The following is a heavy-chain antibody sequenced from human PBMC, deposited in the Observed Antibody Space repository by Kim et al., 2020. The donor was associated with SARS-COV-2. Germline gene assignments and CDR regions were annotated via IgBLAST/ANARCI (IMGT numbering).Heavy chain of an antibody. CDR2: INHSGST. Sequence: SETLSLTCAVYGGSFSGYYWSWIRQPPGKGLEWIGEINHSGSTNYNPSLKSRVTISVDTSKNQFSLKLSSVTAADTAVYYCARGRFGGHPSTGTTGGARRKNWFDPWGQGTLVTVSS. J-gene: IGHJ5*02. V-gene: IGHV4-34*01. CDR3: ARGRFGGHPSTGTTGGARRKNWFDP. CDR1: GGSFSGYY. D-gene: IGHD1-7*01.